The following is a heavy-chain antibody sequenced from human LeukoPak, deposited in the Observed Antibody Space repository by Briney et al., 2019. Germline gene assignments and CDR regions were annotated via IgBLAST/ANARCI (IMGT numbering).Heavy chain of an antibody. CDR2: ISYDESNK. Sequence: GRSLRLSCAASGFIFSSHGMHWGRQAPGKGLEWVAVISYDESNKYAGSVKGRFTTSRDNSKNTLYLQMNSLRAEDTAVYYCAKGLGYYDSGESYYYGMDVWGQGTTVTVSS. CDR3: AKGLGYYDSGESYYYGMDV. CDR1: GFIFSSHG. D-gene: IGHD3-10*01. V-gene: IGHV3-30*18. J-gene: IGHJ6*02.